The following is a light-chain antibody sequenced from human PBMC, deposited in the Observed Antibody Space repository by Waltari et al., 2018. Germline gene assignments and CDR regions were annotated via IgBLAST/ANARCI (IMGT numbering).Light chain of an antibody. Sequence: DIVVTQPPLSLPVTPGAPASISCMSSQSLLHSNGNNYLDWYLQKPGQSPQLLIYLGSNRASGVPDRFSGTGSGTDFTLKISRVEAEDVGVYYGMQSLPAVWTFGQGTKVDIK. CDR2: LGS. J-gene: IGKJ1*01. CDR3: MQSLPAVWT. V-gene: IGKV2-28*01. CDR1: QSLLHSNGNNY.